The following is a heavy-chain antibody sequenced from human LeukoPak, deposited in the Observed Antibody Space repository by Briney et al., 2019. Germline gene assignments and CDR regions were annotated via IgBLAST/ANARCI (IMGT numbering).Heavy chain of an antibody. Sequence: SETLSLSCTVSGASTSHFNCNWIRQPPGRRLEWIGYMHNSGSSKHNPSLKSRVTISIDTSKNQFSLQLTSVTAADTAIYYCARSAEWLRNAFNIWGQGTMVSVSS. CDR2: MHNSGSS. J-gene: IGHJ3*02. D-gene: IGHD5-12*01. CDR1: GASTSHFN. V-gene: IGHV4-59*01. CDR3: ARSAEWLRNAFNI.